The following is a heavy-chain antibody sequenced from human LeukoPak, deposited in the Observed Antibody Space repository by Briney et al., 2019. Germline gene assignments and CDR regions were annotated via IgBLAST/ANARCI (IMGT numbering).Heavy chain of an antibody. CDR2: INQDGRTI. D-gene: IGHD6-13*01. CDR1: GFPFSTYW. J-gene: IGHJ4*02. Sequence: GGSLRLSCAASGFPFSTYWMNWIRQAPGKGLEWVANINQDGRTINYGDPVKGRFSISRDNARNSLYLQMTSLRAEDTALYYCATDRGYSTFDYWGQGTLVTVSS. CDR3: ATDRGYSTFDY. V-gene: IGHV3-7*01.